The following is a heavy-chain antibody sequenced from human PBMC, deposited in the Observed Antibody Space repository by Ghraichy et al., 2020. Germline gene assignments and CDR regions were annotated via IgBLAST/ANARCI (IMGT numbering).Heavy chain of an antibody. CDR3: ARDNYFESSVDY. CDR1: GGSIISANNY. CDR2: IYYSGTT. D-gene: IGHD3-22*01. Sequence: SETLPLTCTVSGGSIISANNYWSWIRQHPGKGLEWIGYIYYSGTTYYNPSLKSRVTISVDTSKKQFSLKLSSVTAADTAVYYCARDNYFESSVDYWGQGTLVTVSS. V-gene: IGHV4-31*03. J-gene: IGHJ4*02.